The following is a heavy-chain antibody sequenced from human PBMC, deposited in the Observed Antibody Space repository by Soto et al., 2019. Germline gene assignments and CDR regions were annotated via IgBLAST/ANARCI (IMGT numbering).Heavy chain of an antibody. V-gene: IGHV3-48*02. CDR1: GFTFTSYS. Sequence: PVGSLRLSCAASGFTFTSYSMNWVRQAPGQGLEWVSYITSKSTTIKYADSVKGRFTVSRDNAKNSLYLQLNSLRDEGTAVYYCAREMGACSDSSCYPGPYDSWGQGTLVTVSS. CDR2: ITSKSTTI. CDR3: AREMGACSDSSCYPGPYDS. D-gene: IGHD3-16*01. J-gene: IGHJ5*02.